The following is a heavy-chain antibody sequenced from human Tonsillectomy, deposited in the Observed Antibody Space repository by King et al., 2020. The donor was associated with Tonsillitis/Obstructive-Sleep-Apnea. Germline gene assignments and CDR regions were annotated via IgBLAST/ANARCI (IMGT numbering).Heavy chain of an antibody. CDR1: GESFSGYY. CDR2: INHSGST. V-gene: IGHV4-34*01. Sequence: VQLQQWGAGLLKPSETLSLTCAVYGESFSGYYWSWIRQPPGKGLEWIGEINHSGSTNYNPSLKSRVTISVDTSKNQISLKLSSVTAADTAVYYCARGIVLMVYATFDYWGQGTLVTVSS. D-gene: IGHD2-8*01. J-gene: IGHJ4*02. CDR3: ARGIVLMVYATFDY.